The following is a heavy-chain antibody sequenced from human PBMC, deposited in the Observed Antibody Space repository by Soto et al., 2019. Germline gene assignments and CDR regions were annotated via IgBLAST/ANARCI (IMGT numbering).Heavy chain of an antibody. V-gene: IGHV1-69*06. J-gene: IGHJ6*02. CDR1: GGTFSSYA. D-gene: IGHD1-7*01. Sequence: QVQLVQSGAEVKKPGSSVKVSCKASGGTFSSYAISWVRQAPGQGLEWMGGIIPIFGTANYTQKFQGRVTITADKSTSTAYMELSSLRSEDTAVYYCASALDWNYGEWDYYYGMDVWGQGTTVTVSS. CDR2: IIPIFGTA. CDR3: ASALDWNYGEWDYYYGMDV.